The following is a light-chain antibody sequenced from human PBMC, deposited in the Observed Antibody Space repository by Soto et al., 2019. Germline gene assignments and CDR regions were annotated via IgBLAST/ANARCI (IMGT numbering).Light chain of an antibody. CDR2: EVT. Sequence: QSALTQPASVSGSPGQSITISCTGTSSDVGGYNFVSWYQQHPGKAPKLMIYEVTSRPSGVSNRFSGSKSGNTASLTISGLQAEDEADYYCNSYTTSSTIVFGTGTKVTVL. CDR1: SSDVGGYNF. J-gene: IGLJ1*01. V-gene: IGLV2-14*03. CDR3: NSYTTSSTIV.